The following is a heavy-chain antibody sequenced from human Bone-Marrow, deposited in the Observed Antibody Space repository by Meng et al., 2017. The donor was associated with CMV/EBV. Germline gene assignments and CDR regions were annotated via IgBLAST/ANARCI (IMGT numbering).Heavy chain of an antibody. CDR2: ITPYNGDT. CDR1: GGTFSSYA. J-gene: IGHJ4*02. D-gene: IGHD1-14*01. Sequence: ASVKVSCKASGGTFSSYAISWVRQAPGEGLEWMGWITPYNGDTKCAQKIQGRLTMTTDPSTNTVYMGLTSLTSDDTAVYFCATDGPTSMEPCKYWGQGTLVTVPS. CDR3: ATDGPTSMEPCKY. V-gene: IGHV1-18*01.